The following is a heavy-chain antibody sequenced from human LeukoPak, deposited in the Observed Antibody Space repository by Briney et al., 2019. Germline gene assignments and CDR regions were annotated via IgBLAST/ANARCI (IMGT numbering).Heavy chain of an antibody. CDR1: GFTFSSYS. Sequence: GGSLRLSCAASGFTFSSYSMNWVRQAPGKGLEWVSYISSSSSTIYYADSVKGRFTISRDNAKNSLYLQMNSLRAEDTALYYCAKDMFRSPELRSWFDPWGQGTLVTVSS. J-gene: IGHJ5*02. CDR2: ISSSSSTI. CDR3: AKDMFRSPELRSWFDP. V-gene: IGHV3-48*04. D-gene: IGHD3-10*01.